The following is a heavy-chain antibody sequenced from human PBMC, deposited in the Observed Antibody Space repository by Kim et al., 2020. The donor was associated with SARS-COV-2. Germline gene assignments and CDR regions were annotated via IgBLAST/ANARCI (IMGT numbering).Heavy chain of an antibody. CDR2: IYYSGST. J-gene: IGHJ4*02. D-gene: IGHD2-2*01. Sequence: SETLSLTCTVSGGSISSSSYYWGWIRQPPGKGLEWIGSIYYSGSTYYNRSLKSRVTISVDTSKNQFSLKLSSVTAADTAVYYCARHCSSTSCYGEDYWGQGTLVTVSS. CDR3: ARHCSSTSCYGEDY. CDR1: GGSISSSSYY. V-gene: IGHV4-39*01.